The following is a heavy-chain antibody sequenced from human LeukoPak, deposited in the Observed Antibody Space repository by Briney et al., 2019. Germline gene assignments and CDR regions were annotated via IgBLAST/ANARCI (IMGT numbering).Heavy chain of an antibody. CDR3: ARGGDSSTYYLLDAFDI. Sequence: PSETLSLTCAVYGGSFSGYYWSWIRQPPGKGLEWIGEINHSGSTNYNPSLKSRVTISVDTSKNQFSLKLSSVTVADTAVYYCARGGDSSTYYLLDAFDIWGQGTMVTVSS. CDR1: GGSFSGYY. CDR2: INHSGST. V-gene: IGHV4-34*01. D-gene: IGHD3-22*01. J-gene: IGHJ3*02.